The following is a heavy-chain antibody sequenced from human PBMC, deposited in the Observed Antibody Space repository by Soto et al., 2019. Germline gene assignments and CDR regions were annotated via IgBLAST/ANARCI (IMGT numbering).Heavy chain of an antibody. Sequence: PSQTLSLTCAISGDSVSSNSAAWNWIRQSPSRGLEWLGRTYYRSKWYNDYAVSVKSRITINPDTSKNQFSLQLNSVTPEDTAVYYCASGGAPGSRYYYYGMDVWGQGTTVTVSS. CDR2: TYYRSKWYN. CDR1: GDSVSSNSAA. J-gene: IGHJ6*02. D-gene: IGHD3-10*01. V-gene: IGHV6-1*01. CDR3: ASGGAPGSRYYYYGMDV.